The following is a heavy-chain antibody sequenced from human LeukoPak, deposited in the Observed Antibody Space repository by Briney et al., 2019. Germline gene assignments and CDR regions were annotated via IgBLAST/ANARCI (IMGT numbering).Heavy chain of an antibody. CDR2: IYTSGST. J-gene: IGHJ6*03. CDR3: ARIHGSGTSFGYMDV. Sequence: SETLSLTCTVAGGSISSNYWTWIRQSPGKGLEWIGYIYTSGSTTYNPSLKSRVTISRDTSNNQFSLKLSSVTAADTAVYYCARIHGSGTSFGYMDVWGKGTTVTVSS. CDR1: GGSISSNY. D-gene: IGHD3-10*01. V-gene: IGHV4-4*09.